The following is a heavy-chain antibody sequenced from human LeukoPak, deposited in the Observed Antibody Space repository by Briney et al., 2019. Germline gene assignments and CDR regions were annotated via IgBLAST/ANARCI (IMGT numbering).Heavy chain of an antibody. Sequence: GASVKVSCKASGYTFTGYYMHWVRQVPGQGLEWMGWINPNSGDTNSAQKFQGRVTMTRDTSISPAYMELGRLRSDNTAVYYCATIQRLERASDYWGQGTLVTVSS. CDR2: INPNSGDT. CDR1: GYTFTGYY. V-gene: IGHV1-2*02. D-gene: IGHD1-1*01. CDR3: ATIQRLERASDY. J-gene: IGHJ4*02.